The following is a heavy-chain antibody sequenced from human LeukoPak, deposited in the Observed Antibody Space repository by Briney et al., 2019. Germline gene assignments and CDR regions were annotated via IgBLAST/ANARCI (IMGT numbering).Heavy chain of an antibody. CDR1: GYSISSGYY. V-gene: IGHV4-38-2*01. J-gene: IGHJ4*02. CDR2: IYHSGST. D-gene: IGHD6-13*01. Sequence: PSETLSLTCAVSGYSISSGYYWGWIRQPPGKGVEWIGRIYHSGSTYYNPSLKSRVTISVDTSKNQFSLKLSSVTAADTAVYYCARPHSSSWYYFDYWGQGTLVTVSS. CDR3: ARPHSSSWYYFDY.